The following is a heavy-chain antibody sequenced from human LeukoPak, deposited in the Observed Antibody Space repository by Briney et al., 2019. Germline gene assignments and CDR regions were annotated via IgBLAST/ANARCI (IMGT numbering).Heavy chain of an antibody. CDR3: ALGDIVATIRAYYGMDV. CDR2: ISGSSGST. CDR1: GFTFSSYA. J-gene: IGHJ6*02. Sequence: PGGSLRLSCAASGFTFSSYAMSWVRQAPGKGLEWVSAISGSSGSTYYADSVKGRFTISRDNSKNTLYLQMNSLRAEDTAVYYCALGDIVATIRAYYGMDVWGQGTTVTVSS. V-gene: IGHV3-23*01. D-gene: IGHD5-12*01.